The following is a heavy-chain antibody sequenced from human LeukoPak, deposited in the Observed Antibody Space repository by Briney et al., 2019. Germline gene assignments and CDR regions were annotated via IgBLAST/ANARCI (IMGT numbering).Heavy chain of an antibody. D-gene: IGHD3-22*01. CDR2: IYYSGST. CDR1: GGSISSYY. CDR3: ARQAYYYDSSGYSHDAFDI. J-gene: IGHJ3*02. Sequence: SETLSLTCTVSGGSISSYYWSWIRQPPGKGLEWIGYIYYSGSTNYNPSLKSRVTISVDTSKNQFSLKLSSVTAADTAVYYCARQAYYYDSSGYSHDAFDIWGQGTMVTVSS. V-gene: IGHV4-59*08.